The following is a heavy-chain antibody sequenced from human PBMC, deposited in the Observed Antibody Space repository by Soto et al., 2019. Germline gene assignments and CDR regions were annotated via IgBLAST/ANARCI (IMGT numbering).Heavy chain of an antibody. D-gene: IGHD3-22*01. V-gene: IGHV1-18*01. CDR1: GYSFVTSG. Sequence: QVKLVQSGTEVKKPGASIKVSCKASGYSFVTSGMTWVRQAPGKGLEWMGWIRVYNGNTNYDQKLQDRVTMTTDTSTNTAYLEVRNLRSDDTAVYYCARAGQYYDASGYADWGQGTLVTVSS. J-gene: IGHJ4*02. CDR3: ARAGQYYDASGYAD. CDR2: IRVYNGNT.